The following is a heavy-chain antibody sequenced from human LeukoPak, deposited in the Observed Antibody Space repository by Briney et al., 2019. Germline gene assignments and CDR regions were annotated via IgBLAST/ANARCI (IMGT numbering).Heavy chain of an antibody. CDR1: GYAFTGYY. J-gene: IGHJ4*02. CDR3: ARSRRVGNGEYPDY. D-gene: IGHD3-10*01. CDR2: INPNTGDT. Sequence: ASVKVSCKASGYAFTGYYMHWVRKTPGQGLEWMGWINPNTGDTNYGRKFQGRVTMTRDTSINTAYMELRSLRSDDTAVYYCARSRRVGNGEYPDYWGQGTLVTVSS. V-gene: IGHV1-2*02.